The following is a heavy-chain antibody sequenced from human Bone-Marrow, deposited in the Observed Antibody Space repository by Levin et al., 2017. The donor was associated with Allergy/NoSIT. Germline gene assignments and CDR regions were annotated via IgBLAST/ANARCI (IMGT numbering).Heavy chain of an antibody. J-gene: IGHJ4*02. Sequence: PSETLSLTCTVSGGSIRSGGYYWSWIRQHPGTGLEWIGYIYDSGSTSYNPSLESRVAISVDTSKNQFYLKLTSLTAAGTAVYYCARIPDTTSGFDCWGQGTLVTVSS. CDR2: IYDSGST. D-gene: IGHD5-18*01. V-gene: IGHV4-31*03. CDR1: GGSIRSGGYY. CDR3: ARIPDTTSGFDC.